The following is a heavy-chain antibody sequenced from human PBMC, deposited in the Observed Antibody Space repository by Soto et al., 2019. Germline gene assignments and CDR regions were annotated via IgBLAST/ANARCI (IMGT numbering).Heavy chain of an antibody. Sequence: QVQLVESGGGVVQPGRSLRLSCAASGFTCSSYAIHWVRQAPGKGLEWVAVISYDGSNKYYADSVQGRFTISRDNSKNTLYLQMNSLRAEYTAVYYCARVPSSSVLAHFDYWGQGTLVTVSS. CDR2: ISYDGSNK. D-gene: IGHD1-26*01. CDR3: ARVPSSSVLAHFDY. V-gene: IGHV3-30-3*01. CDR1: GFTCSSYA. J-gene: IGHJ4*02.